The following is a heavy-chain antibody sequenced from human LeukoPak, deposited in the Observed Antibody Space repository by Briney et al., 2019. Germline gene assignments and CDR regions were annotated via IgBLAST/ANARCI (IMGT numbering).Heavy chain of an antibody. V-gene: IGHV3-48*02. CDR3: AREERVAAAAFDY. Sequence: GGSLRLSCAASGFSFSSYSMNWVRQAPGKGLEWVSYISGRGSTIYYADSVKGRFTISRDKAKNSLYLEMNSLRDEDTAVYYCAREERVAAAAFDYWGQGTLVTVSS. CDR2: ISGRGSTI. J-gene: IGHJ4*02. CDR1: GFSFSSYS. D-gene: IGHD6-13*01.